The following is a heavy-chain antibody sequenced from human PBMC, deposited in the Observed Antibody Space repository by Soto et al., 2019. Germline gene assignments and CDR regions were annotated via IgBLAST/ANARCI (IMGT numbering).Heavy chain of an antibody. CDR3: ARDPRTGVVQAATYDAFHI. V-gene: IGHV1-69*13. J-gene: IGHJ3*02. CDR2: IIPIFGTS. CDR1: GGTFSSYA. Sequence: SVKVSCKASGGTFSSYAISWVRQAPGQGLEWMGGIIPIFGTSNYAQKFQGRVTITADESTSTAYMELSSLRSEDTAVYYCARDPRTGVVQAATYDAFHIWGEGTSVTVS. D-gene: IGHD2-2*01.